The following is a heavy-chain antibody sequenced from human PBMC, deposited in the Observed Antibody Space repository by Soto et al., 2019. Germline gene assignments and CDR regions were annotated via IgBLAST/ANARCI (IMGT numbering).Heavy chain of an antibody. CDR3: TKPRSSLQWPPFDP. J-gene: IGHJ5*02. CDR1: EYTFSIYT. Sequence: SVKVTCTTSEYTFSIYTLSWVRQAPGQGLVWMGRVLPFLDVTTYSQRFQGRVTITADRSTTTAYMELSSLRPDDTAVYYCTKPRSSLQWPPFDPWGHGTQVTVSS. D-gene: IGHD6-19*01. CDR2: VLPFLDVT. V-gene: IGHV1-69*02.